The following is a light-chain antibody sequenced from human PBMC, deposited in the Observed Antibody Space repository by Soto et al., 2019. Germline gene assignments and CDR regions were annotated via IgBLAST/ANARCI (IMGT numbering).Light chain of an antibody. CDR3: QKRSNWLIT. CDR1: QSVSSY. J-gene: IGKJ3*01. V-gene: IGKV3-11*01. Sequence: EIVLTQSPATLSLSPGERATLSCRASQSVSSYLAWYQQKPGQAPRLHIYDASNRATGIPARFSGSGSGTDFTLTISSLEPEDFAVYYCQKRSNWLITFGPGTKVDIK. CDR2: DAS.